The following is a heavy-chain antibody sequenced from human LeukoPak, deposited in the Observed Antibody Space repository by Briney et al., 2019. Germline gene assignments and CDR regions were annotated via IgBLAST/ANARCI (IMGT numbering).Heavy chain of an antibody. CDR1: GYTSPTYD. CDR2: MNLKSGNT. D-gene: IGHD1-1*01. Sequence: GASVRVSCKASGYTSPTYDINWVRQAAGQGLEWMGWMNLKSGNTDYAQKFQGRVSMTRDTSISTAYMELSRLRSEDTAVYYCARSGASTGFDWGQGTLVTVSS. V-gene: IGHV1-8*01. J-gene: IGHJ4*02. CDR3: ARSGASTGFD.